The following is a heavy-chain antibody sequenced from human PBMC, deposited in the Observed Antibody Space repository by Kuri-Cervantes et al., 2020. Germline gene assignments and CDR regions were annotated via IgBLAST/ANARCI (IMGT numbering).Heavy chain of an antibody. CDR1: GGSISSYY. Sequence: GSLRLSCTVSGGSISSYYWSWIRQPPGKGLEWIGYIYYSGSTNYNPSLKSRVTISVDTSKNQFSLKLSSVTAADTAVYYCARDLADKWHYYYYMDVWGKGTTVTVSS. D-gene: IGHD5-12*01. CDR2: IYYSGST. V-gene: IGHV4-59*12. CDR3: ARDLADKWHYYYYMDV. J-gene: IGHJ6*03.